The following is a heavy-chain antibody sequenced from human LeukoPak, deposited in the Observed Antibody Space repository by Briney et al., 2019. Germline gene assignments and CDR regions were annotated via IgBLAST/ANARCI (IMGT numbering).Heavy chain of an antibody. V-gene: IGHV7-4-1*02. CDR2: INTNTGNP. CDR1: GYTFTSYA. J-gene: IGHJ4*02. CDR3: ARSSSWYPFDY. Sequence: EASVKVSCKASGYTFTSYAMNWVRPAPGQGLEWMGWINTNTGNPTYAQGFTGRFVFSLDTSVSTAYLQISSLKAEDTAVYYCARSSSWYPFDYWGQGTLVTVSS. D-gene: IGHD6-13*01.